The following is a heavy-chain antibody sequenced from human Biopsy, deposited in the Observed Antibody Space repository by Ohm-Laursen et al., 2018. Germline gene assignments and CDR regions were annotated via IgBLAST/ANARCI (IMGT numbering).Heavy chain of an antibody. CDR2: FRFEDRT. Sequence: GTLSLTCAVSGGSISNYFWTWIRQPPGKGLEWIGYFRFEDRTSYNSSLKSRVAISADTSKNQFSLRLSSVTAADTAVYYCALGGGSYVNFDYWGQGTLVTVSS. D-gene: IGHD1-26*01. CDR1: GGSISNYF. J-gene: IGHJ4*02. V-gene: IGHV4-59*01. CDR3: ALGGGSYVNFDY.